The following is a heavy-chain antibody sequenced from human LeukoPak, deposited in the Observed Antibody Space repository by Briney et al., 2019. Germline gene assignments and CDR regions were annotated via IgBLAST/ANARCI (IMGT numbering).Heavy chain of an antibody. Sequence: GRSLRLSCAASGFTFSNYAMHWARQAPGKGLEWVAFISHDRSNNCHADSVKGRFTISRDNAKNSLYLQMDSLRAEDTAVYFCAREDFFTPHSWGQGTLVTVSS. D-gene: IGHD3/OR15-3a*01. J-gene: IGHJ4*02. CDR1: GFTFSNYA. CDR3: AREDFFTPHS. CDR2: ISHDRSNN. V-gene: IGHV3-30-3*01.